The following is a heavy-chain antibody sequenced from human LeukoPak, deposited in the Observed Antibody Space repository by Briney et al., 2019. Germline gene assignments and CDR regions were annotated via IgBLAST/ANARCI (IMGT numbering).Heavy chain of an antibody. J-gene: IGHJ4*02. CDR3: ANLDSGYDWEEYYFDY. CDR1: GFTFSSYA. D-gene: IGHD5-12*01. Sequence: PGGSLRLSCAASGFTFSSYAMSWVRQAPGKGLEWVSAISGSGGSTYYADSVKGRFTISRDNSKNTLYLQMNSLRAEDTAVYYCANLDSGYDWEEYYFDYWGQGTLVTVSS. CDR2: ISGSGGST. V-gene: IGHV3-23*01.